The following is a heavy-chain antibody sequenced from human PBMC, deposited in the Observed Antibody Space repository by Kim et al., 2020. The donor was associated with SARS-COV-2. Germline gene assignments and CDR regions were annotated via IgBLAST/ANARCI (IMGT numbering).Heavy chain of an antibody. CDR2: IYSGGSST. D-gene: IGHD3-22*01. CDR3: AKDLTLDYYDSSGYFDAFDI. V-gene: IGHV3-23*03. Sequence: GGSLRLSCAASGFTFSSYAMSWVRQAPGKGLEWVSGIYSGGSSTYYADSVKGRFTISRDNSKNTLDLQMNSLRAEDTAVYYCAKDLTLDYYDSSGYFDAFDIWGQGTMVTVSS. CDR1: GFTFSSYA. J-gene: IGHJ3*02.